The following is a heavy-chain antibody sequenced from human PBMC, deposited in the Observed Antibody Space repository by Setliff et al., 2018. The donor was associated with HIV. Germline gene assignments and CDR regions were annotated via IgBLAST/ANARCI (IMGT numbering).Heavy chain of an antibody. CDR1: GYNFTNYG. CDR2: IGTYSGNT. V-gene: IGHV1-18*01. Sequence: ASVKVSCKASGYNFTNYGIGWVRQAPGQGLEYLGWIGTYSGNTDYAQSVQGRVTMTRDTSTSTAYMELRSLRSDDTAVYYCARILVGVDDAFDIWGQGTMVTVSS. D-gene: IGHD1-26*01. J-gene: IGHJ3*02. CDR3: ARILVGVDDAFDI.